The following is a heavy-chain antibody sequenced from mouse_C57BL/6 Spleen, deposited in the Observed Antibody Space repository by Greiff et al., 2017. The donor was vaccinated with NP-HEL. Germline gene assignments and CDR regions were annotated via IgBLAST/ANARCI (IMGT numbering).Heavy chain of an antibody. Sequence: EVKLVESGAELVRPGASVKLSCTASGFNIKDDYMHWVKQRPEQGLEWIGWIDPENGDTEYASKFQGKATITADTSSNTAYLQLSSLTSEDTAVYYCTTGITTVVHYYAMDYWGQGTSVTVSS. CDR3: TTGITTVVHYYAMDY. J-gene: IGHJ4*01. V-gene: IGHV14-4*01. D-gene: IGHD1-1*01. CDR1: GFNIKDDY. CDR2: IDPENGDT.